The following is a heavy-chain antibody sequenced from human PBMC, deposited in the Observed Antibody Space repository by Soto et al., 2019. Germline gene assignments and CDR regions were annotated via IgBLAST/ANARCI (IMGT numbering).Heavy chain of an antibody. CDR3: ARILPIEAAGAPYWCDA. V-gene: IGHV3-7*03. CDR2: IKQDGSQK. Sequence: EVQLVESGGGWVQPGGSLRLSCAASGFTFSNYWRSWVRQAPGKGLEWVANIKQDGSQKYYVDSVKGRFTISRDNAKNSLYLEIHSLRSEDTAVYSCARILPIEAAGAPYWCDAWGQGTLVTVSS. J-gene: IGHJ5*02. D-gene: IGHD6-13*01. CDR1: GFTFSNYW.